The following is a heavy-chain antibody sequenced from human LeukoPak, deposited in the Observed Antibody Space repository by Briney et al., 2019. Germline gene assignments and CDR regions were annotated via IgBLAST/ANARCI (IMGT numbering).Heavy chain of an antibody. Sequence: SETLSLTCAVSGASISSYSCWSWIRQPAGKGLEWIGCVFTSGSTDYNPSLKSRVTMSLDTYKNQFSLKLRSVTAADTAVYYCVGDDTGFDPWGQGTLVTVSS. J-gene: IGHJ5*02. CDR3: VGDDTGFDP. V-gene: IGHV4-4*07. CDR2: VFTSGST. CDR1: GASISSYSC.